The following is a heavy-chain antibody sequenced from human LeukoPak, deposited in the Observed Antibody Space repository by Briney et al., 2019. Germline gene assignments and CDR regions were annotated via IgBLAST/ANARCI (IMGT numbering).Heavy chain of an antibody. Sequence: GGSLRLSYAASGFTVSSNYMSWVRQAPGKGLEWVSVIYSGGSTYYADSVKGRFTISRDNSKNTLYLQMNSLRAEDTAVYYCARDQVDTAMDYYYYGMDVWDQGTTVTVSS. J-gene: IGHJ6*02. CDR3: ARDQVDTAMDYYYYGMDV. CDR1: GFTVSSNY. V-gene: IGHV3-66*01. D-gene: IGHD5-18*01. CDR2: IYSGGST.